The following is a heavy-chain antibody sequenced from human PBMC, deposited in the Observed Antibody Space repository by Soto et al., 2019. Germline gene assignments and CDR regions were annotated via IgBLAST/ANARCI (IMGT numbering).Heavy chain of an antibody. Sequence: GASVKVSCKASGYTFTSYGISWVRQAPGQGLEWMGWISAYNGNTNYAQKLQGRVTMTTDTSTSTAYMELRRLRSDDTAVYYCARGLPYYDILTGYFQGWFDPWGQGTLVTVSS. CDR2: ISAYNGNT. D-gene: IGHD3-9*01. CDR1: GYTFTSYG. J-gene: IGHJ5*02. V-gene: IGHV1-18*01. CDR3: ARGLPYYDILTGYFQGWFDP.